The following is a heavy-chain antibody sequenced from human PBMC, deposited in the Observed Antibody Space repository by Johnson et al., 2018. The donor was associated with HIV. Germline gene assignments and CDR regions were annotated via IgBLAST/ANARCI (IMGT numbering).Heavy chain of an antibody. Sequence: VQLVESGGGLVQPGGSLRLSCAASGFTVSSNYMSWVRQAPGKGLDWVAYIPFHGNQQYYGDSVKGRFTISRDNSRDTLFLEMNSLRVEDTAVYYCAKRGELYDSTGSFDAFEVWGQGTMVTVSS. D-gene: IGHD1-26*01. CDR3: AKRGELYDSTGSFDAFEV. CDR2: IPFHGNQQ. J-gene: IGHJ3*01. CDR1: GFTVSSNY. V-gene: IGHV3-30*02.